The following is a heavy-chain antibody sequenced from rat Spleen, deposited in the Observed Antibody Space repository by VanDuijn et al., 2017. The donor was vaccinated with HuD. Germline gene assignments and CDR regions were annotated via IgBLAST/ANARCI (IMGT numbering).Heavy chain of an antibody. Sequence: EVQLVESDGGLVQPGRSLKLSCAASGFTFSGYYMAWVRQAPTKGLEWVAYISYDGGSTYYRDSVKGRFTISRDNPKSTLYLQMDSLRSEDTATYYSAREADKPFHYFDYWGQGVMVTVSS. D-gene: IGHD1-6*01. CDR2: ISYDGGST. V-gene: IGHV5-20*01. J-gene: IGHJ2*01. CDR1: GFTFSGYY. CDR3: AREADKPFHYFDY.